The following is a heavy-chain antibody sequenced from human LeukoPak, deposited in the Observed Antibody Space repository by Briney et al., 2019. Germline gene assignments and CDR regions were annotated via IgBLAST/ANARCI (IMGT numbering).Heavy chain of an antibody. J-gene: IGHJ4*02. Sequence: SETLSLTCTVSGGSISSGSYYWSWIRQPAGKGLEWIGRIYTSGSTNYNPSLKSRVTISVDTSKNQFSLKLSSVTAADTAVYYCARDLPQAYSSSWYGIDYWGQGTLVTVSS. CDR1: GGSISSGSYY. CDR3: ARDLPQAYSSSWYGIDY. CDR2: IYTSGST. D-gene: IGHD6-13*01. V-gene: IGHV4-61*02.